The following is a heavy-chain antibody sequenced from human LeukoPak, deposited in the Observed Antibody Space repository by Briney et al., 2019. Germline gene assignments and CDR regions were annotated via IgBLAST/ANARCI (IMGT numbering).Heavy chain of an antibody. CDR2: ISGSGGST. V-gene: IGHV3-23*01. CDR1: GFTFSSYA. Sequence: GGSLRRSCAASGFTFSSYAMSWVRQAPGKGLEWVSAISGSGGSTYYADSVKGRFTISRDNSKNTLYLQMNSLRAEDTAVYYCAKDRGYSGYALLFDYWGQGTLVTVSS. CDR3: AKDRGYSGYALLFDY. D-gene: IGHD5-12*01. J-gene: IGHJ4*02.